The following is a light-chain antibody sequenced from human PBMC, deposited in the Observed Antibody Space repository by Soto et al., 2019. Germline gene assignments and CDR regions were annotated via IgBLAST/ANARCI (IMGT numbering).Light chain of an antibody. CDR3: QQYGAYPLT. Sequence: EIVLTQSPGTLSLSPGERATLSCRASQSVRSTYLAWYQQKPGLAPRLLIFGVSNGATGIPDRFSGSGSGTDFTLTISRLEPEDFAVYYCQQYGAYPLTFGGGTRVEI. CDR2: GVS. J-gene: IGKJ4*01. CDR1: QSVRSTY. V-gene: IGKV3-20*01.